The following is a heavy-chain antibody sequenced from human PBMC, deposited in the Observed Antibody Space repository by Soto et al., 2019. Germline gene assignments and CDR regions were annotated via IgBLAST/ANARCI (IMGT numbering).Heavy chain of an antibody. CDR2: ISSNGGST. D-gene: IGHD1-26*01. J-gene: IGHJ4*02. CDR3: ARDTISGSYSFDY. Sequence: GGSLRLSCAASGFTFSRYVMYWVRQAPGKGLEYLSAISSNGGSTYYANSVKGRFTISRDNSKNTLYLQMGSLRAEDMAVYYCARDTISGSYSFDYWGQGTLVTVSS. CDR1: GFTFSRYV. V-gene: IGHV3-64*01.